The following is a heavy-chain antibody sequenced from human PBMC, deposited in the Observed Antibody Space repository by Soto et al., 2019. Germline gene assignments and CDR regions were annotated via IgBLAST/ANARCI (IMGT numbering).Heavy chain of an antibody. D-gene: IGHD6-19*01. V-gene: IGHV3-48*04. Sequence: EVQLVESGGGLVQPGGSLRLSCATSGFILSDCAMNWVRQAPGKGLEWVSYISSSSSVIDYADSVKGRFTISRDNAKNSLYLQMNSLRAEDTAVYYCARDQVAGTRYFDLWGRGTLVTVSS. CDR2: ISSSSSVI. CDR1: GFILSDCA. J-gene: IGHJ2*01. CDR3: ARDQVAGTRYFDL.